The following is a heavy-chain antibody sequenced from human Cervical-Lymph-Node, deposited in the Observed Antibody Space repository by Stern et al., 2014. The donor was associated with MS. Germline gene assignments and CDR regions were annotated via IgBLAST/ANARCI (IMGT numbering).Heavy chain of an antibody. V-gene: IGHV4-31*03. Sequence: QVQLQESGPGLVKPSQTLSLTCTVSGGSINSGGHYWSWIRQHPGKGLEWIGYIYYDGSTYYNPSLRSRVTISLDTSKNQFSLNLSSVTAADTAVYYCASGERKYRYFNWFDPWGQGTLVTVSS. CDR1: GGSINSGGHY. CDR3: ASGERKYRYFNWFDP. J-gene: IGHJ5*02. CDR2: IYYDGST. D-gene: IGHD3-9*01.